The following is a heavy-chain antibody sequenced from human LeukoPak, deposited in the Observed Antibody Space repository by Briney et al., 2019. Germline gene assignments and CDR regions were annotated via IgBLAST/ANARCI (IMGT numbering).Heavy chain of an antibody. D-gene: IGHD1-26*01. V-gene: IGHV3-9*01. Sequence: PGGSLRLSCAASGFTFDDYAMHWVRQAPGKGLEWVSGISWNSGSIGYADSVKGRFTISRDNAKNSLYLQTNSLRAEDTAVYYCARDLSSVGGSYGRGAFDIWGQGTMVTVSS. J-gene: IGHJ3*02. CDR2: ISWNSGSI. CDR1: GFTFDDYA. CDR3: ARDLSSVGGSYGRGAFDI.